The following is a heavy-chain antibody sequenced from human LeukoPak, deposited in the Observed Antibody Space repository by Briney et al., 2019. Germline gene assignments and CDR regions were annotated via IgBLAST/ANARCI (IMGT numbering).Heavy chain of an antibody. V-gene: IGHV3-11*01. Sequence: AGGSLRLSCAASGFTFSDYYMSWIRQAPGKGLEWVSYISSSGSTIYYADSVEGRFTISRDNAKNSLYLQMNSLRAEDTAVYYCASGGCSSTSCHTYNWFDPWGQGTLVTVSS. J-gene: IGHJ5*02. CDR3: ASGGCSSTSCHTYNWFDP. D-gene: IGHD2-2*02. CDR2: ISSSGSTI. CDR1: GFTFSDYY.